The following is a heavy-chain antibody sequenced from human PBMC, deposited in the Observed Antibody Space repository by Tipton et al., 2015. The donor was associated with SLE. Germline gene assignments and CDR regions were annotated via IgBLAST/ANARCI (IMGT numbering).Heavy chain of an antibody. D-gene: IGHD3-3*01. Sequence: SLRLSCAASGFTFSSYAMSWVRQAPGKGLEWVSAISGSGGSTYYADSVKGRFTISRDNSKNTLYLQMNSLRAEDTAVYYCRSGTTKDYDFWSGAFDIWGQGTMVTVSS. CDR2: ISGSGGST. CDR1: GFTFSSYA. V-gene: IGHV3-23*01. CDR3: RSGTTKDYDFWSGAFDI. J-gene: IGHJ3*02.